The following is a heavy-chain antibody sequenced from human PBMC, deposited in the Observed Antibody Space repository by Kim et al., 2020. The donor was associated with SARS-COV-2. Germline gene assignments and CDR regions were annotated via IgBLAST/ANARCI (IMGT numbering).Heavy chain of an antibody. Sequence: SETLSLTCAVYGGSFSGYYWSWIRQPPGKGLEWIGEINHSGSTNYNPSLKSRVTISVDTSKNQFSLKLSSVTAADTAVYYCARHFRAVDAFDIWGQGTMVTVSS. CDR3: ARHFRAVDAFDI. D-gene: IGHD4-4*01. CDR2: INHSGST. J-gene: IGHJ3*02. CDR1: GGSFSGYY. V-gene: IGHV4-34*01.